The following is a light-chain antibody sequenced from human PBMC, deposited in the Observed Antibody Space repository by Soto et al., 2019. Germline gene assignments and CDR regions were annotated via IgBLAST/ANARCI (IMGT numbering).Light chain of an antibody. Sequence: QSVLTQPASVSGSPGQSITISCTGTSRDVGGYNYVSWYQQHPGKAPKLMIYEVSNRPSGVSNRFSGSKSGNTASLTISGLQAEDEADYYCSSYTSSSSYVFGTGTKVT. CDR1: SRDVGGYNY. CDR3: SSYTSSSSYV. J-gene: IGLJ1*01. CDR2: EVS. V-gene: IGLV2-14*01.